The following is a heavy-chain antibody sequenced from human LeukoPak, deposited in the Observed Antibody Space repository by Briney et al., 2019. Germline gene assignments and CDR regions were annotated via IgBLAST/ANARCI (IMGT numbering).Heavy chain of an antibody. CDR3: AREQKSSSWYGQIDY. V-gene: IGHV4-4*07. CDR2: IYTSGST. D-gene: IGHD6-13*01. Sequence: SETLSLTCTVSGGSISSYYWSWVRQPAGKGLEWIGRIYTSGSTNYNPSLKSRVTISVDTSKNQLSLKLSSVTAADTAVYYCAREQKSSSWYGQIDYWGQGTLVTVSS. CDR1: GGSISSYY. J-gene: IGHJ4*02.